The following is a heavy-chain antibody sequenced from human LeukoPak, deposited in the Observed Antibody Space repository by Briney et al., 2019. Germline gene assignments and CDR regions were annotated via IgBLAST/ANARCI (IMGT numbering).Heavy chain of an antibody. D-gene: IGHD2-2*01. CDR1: GFTFSSYA. J-gene: IGHJ5*02. V-gene: IGHV3-23*01. CDR3: AKAPYHIVVVPAAVESWFNP. Sequence: PGGSLRLSCAASGFTFSSYAMSWVRQAPGKGLEWVSAISGSGGSTYYADSVKGRFTISRDNSKNTLYLQMNSLRAEDTAVYYCAKAPYHIVVVPAAVESWFNPWGQGTLVTVSS. CDR2: ISGSGGST.